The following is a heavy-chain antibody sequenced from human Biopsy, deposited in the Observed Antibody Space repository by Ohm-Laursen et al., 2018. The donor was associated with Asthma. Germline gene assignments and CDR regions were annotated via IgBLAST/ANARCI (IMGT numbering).Heavy chain of an antibody. D-gene: IGHD6-19*01. CDR1: GYSLTDLS. V-gene: IGHV1-24*01. J-gene: IGHJ6*02. CDR3: ARCQVGYSSGWSLLLKKIYYSGMDV. CDR2: HDHEEGGT. Sequence: SVKVSCKVSGYSLTDLSMHWVRQAPGQGLEWMGGHDHEEGGTVNARRFQGRVTMTADESTSTAYMEVTSLRSEDTAIYYCARCQVGYSSGWSLLLKKIYYSGMDVWGQGTAVTVSS.